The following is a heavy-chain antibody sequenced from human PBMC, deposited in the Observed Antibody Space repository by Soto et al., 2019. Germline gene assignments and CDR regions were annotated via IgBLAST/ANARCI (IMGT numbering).Heavy chain of an antibody. CDR3: ASRSSGWYFDY. J-gene: IGHJ4*02. D-gene: IGHD6-19*01. V-gene: IGHV3-23*01. CDR1: GFTFSSYA. Sequence: EVQLLESGGGLVQPGGSLRLSCAASGFTFSSYAMNWVRQAPGKGLEWVSVISGSGDSTYYADSVKGRFTISRDNSKNTLYLQMNSLRAEDTPVYYCASRSSGWYFDYWGQGTLITVSS. CDR2: ISGSGDST.